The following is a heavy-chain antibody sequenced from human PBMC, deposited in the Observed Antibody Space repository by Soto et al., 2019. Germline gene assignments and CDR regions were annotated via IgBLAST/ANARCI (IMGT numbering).Heavy chain of an antibody. Sequence: GASVKVSCKASGYTFTSYGISWVRQAPGQGLEWMGWISAYNGNTNYAQKLQGRVTMTTDTSTSTAYMELRSLRSDDTAVYYCARDQDDYGPFYPDYWGHGTLVTVSS. CDR2: ISAYNGNT. CDR1: GYTFTSYG. D-gene: IGHD4-17*01. CDR3: ARDQDDYGPFYPDY. V-gene: IGHV1-18*01. J-gene: IGHJ4*01.